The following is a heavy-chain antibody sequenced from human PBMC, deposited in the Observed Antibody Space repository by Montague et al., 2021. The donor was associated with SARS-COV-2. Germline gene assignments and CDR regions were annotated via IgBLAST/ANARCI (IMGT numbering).Heavy chain of an antibody. CDR1: GGSFSGYY. CDR3: ARGSTVTHY. Sequence: ETLSLTCAVYGGSFSGYYWSWIRQPPGKGLEWIGEINHSGSTNYXPSLQIRVTISVDTSKNQFSLKLSSVTAADTAVYYCARGSTVTHYWGQGTLVTVSS. J-gene: IGHJ4*02. CDR2: INHSGST. D-gene: IGHD4-17*01. V-gene: IGHV4-34*01.